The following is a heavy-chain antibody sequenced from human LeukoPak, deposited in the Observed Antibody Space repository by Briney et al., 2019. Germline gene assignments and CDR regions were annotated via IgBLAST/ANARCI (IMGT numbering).Heavy chain of an antibody. V-gene: IGHV4-34*01. J-gene: IGHJ2*01. CDR3: ARRTCSGGSCPSWYFDL. D-gene: IGHD2-15*01. Sequence: PSETPSLTCAVYGGSFSGYYWSWIRQPPGKGLEWIGEINHSGSTNYNPSLKSRVTISVDTSKNQFSLKLSSVTAADTAVYYCARRTCSGGSCPSWYFDLWGRGTLVTVSS. CDR1: GGSFSGYY. CDR2: INHSGST.